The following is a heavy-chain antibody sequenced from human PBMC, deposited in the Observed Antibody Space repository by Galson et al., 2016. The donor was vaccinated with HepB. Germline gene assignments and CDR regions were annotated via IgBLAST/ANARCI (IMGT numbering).Heavy chain of an antibody. CDR3: ARQMYANSFIFDY. CDR2: VFHSGDT. J-gene: IGHJ4*02. Sequence: ETLSLTCAVSGGPISTTNWWSWVRQSPGKGLEWVGEVFHSGDTNHNLSLKSRVTLFLDKSKNQFSLRLSSVTAADTAVYYCARQMYANSFIFDYWGQGILVAVSS. D-gene: IGHD2-8*01. CDR1: GGPISTTNW. V-gene: IGHV4-4*02.